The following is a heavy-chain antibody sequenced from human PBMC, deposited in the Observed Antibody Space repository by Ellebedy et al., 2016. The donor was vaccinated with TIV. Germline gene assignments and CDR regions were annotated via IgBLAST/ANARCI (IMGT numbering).Heavy chain of an antibody. CDR1: GFSFRSYW. CDR3: ARRGSYGDYAVQINNWFDR. D-gene: IGHD3-16*01. J-gene: IGHJ5*02. V-gene: IGHV3-7*01. Sequence: GESLKISCAASGFSFRSYWMSWVRQAPGKGLEWVANIYQDGSDQYYVDSVKGRFTISRDNANKSLFLQMNSLRVEDTAVYYCARRGSYGDYAVQINNWFDRWGQGTLVTVYS. CDR2: IYQDGSDQ.